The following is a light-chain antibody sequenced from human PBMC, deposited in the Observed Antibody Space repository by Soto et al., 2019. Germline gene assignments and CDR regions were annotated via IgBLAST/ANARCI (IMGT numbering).Light chain of an antibody. Sequence: DIVMTQSPDSLAVSLGERATINCKSSQSVLYSSNNKNYLAWYQQKPGQPPKLLIYWASTRESGVPDRFSGGGSGTDFTLPISSLQADDVAVYDCQQYYSTTRTFGQGTKLEIK. CDR3: QQYYSTTRT. V-gene: IGKV4-1*01. CDR2: WAS. CDR1: QSVLYSSNNKNY. J-gene: IGKJ2*01.